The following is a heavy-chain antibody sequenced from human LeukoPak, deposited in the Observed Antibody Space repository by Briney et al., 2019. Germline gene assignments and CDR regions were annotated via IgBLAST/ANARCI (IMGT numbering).Heavy chain of an antibody. Sequence: GGSLRLSCAASGFTFSSYAMNWVRQAPGKGLEWVSSINGSGGSTYYADSVKGRFTISRDNSKNTLYLQMNSLRAEDTTVYYCAKDLGFSTVTTFRIWGQGTMVTVSS. V-gene: IGHV3-23*01. CDR3: AKDLGFSTVTTFRI. CDR1: GFTFSSYA. CDR2: INGSGGST. D-gene: IGHD4-17*01. J-gene: IGHJ3*02.